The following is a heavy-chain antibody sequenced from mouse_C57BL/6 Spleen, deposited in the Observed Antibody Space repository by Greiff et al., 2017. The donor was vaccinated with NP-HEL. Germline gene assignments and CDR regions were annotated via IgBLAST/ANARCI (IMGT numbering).Heavy chain of an antibody. CDR2: ISYDGSN. Sequence: EVQLQESGPGLVKPSQSLSLTCSVTGYSITSGYYWNWIRQFPGNKLEWMGYISYDGSNNYNPSLKNRISLTRDTSKNQFFLKLNSVTTEDTATYYCARDGGYYGSSPSWYFDVWGTGTTVTVSS. D-gene: IGHD1-1*01. J-gene: IGHJ1*03. V-gene: IGHV3-6*01. CDR3: ARDGGYYGSSPSWYFDV. CDR1: GYSITSGYY.